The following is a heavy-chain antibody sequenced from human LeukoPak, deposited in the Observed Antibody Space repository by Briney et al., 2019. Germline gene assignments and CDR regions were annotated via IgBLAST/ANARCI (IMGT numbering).Heavy chain of an antibody. CDR2: ISSSGSTI. CDR3: ARDQASVVVVALYYYYMDV. Sequence: AGGSLRLSCAASGFTFSSYEMNWVRQAPGKGLEWVSYISSSGSTIYYADSVKGRFTISRDNAKNSLYLQMNSLRAEDTAAYYCARDQASVVVVALYYYYMDVWGKGTTVTVSS. CDR1: GFTFSSYE. J-gene: IGHJ6*03. D-gene: IGHD3-22*01. V-gene: IGHV3-48*03.